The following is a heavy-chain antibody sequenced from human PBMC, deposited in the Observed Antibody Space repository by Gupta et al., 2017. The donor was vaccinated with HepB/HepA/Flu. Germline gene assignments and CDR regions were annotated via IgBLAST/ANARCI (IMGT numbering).Heavy chain of an antibody. D-gene: IGHD4-17*01. CDR3: ARDRPDYGDYKNWYFDL. CDR1: GFTFSSYE. V-gene: IGHV3-48*03. Sequence: EVQLVESGGGLVQPGGSLRLSCAASGFTFSSYEMNWVRQAPGKGLEWVSYISSSGSTIYYADSVKGRFTISRDNAKNSLYLQMNSLRAEDTAVYYCARDRPDYGDYKNWYFDLWGRGTLVTVSS. J-gene: IGHJ2*01. CDR2: ISSSGSTI.